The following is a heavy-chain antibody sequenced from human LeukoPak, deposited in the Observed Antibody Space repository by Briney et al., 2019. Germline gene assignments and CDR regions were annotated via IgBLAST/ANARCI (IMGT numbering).Heavy chain of an antibody. Sequence: GGSLRLSCAASGFTFSSYAMGWVRQAPGKGLEWVSAISGSGGSTYYADSVKGRFTISRDNSKNTLYLQMNSLRAEDTAVYYCAKLPIVRGVITYFDYWGQGTLVTVSS. D-gene: IGHD3-10*01. V-gene: IGHV3-23*01. CDR1: GFTFSSYA. CDR3: AKLPIVRGVITYFDY. J-gene: IGHJ4*02. CDR2: ISGSGGST.